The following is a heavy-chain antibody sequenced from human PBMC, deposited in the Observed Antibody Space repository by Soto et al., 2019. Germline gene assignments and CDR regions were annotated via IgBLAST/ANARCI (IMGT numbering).Heavy chain of an antibody. CDR3: AKDTKSSSLIFDYYYGMDV. Sequence: EVQLLESGGGLVQPGGSLRLSCAASGFTFSSYAMGWVRQAPGKGLEWVSAISGSGGSTYYADSVKGRFTISRDNSKNTLYLQMNSLRAEDTAVYYCAKDTKSSSLIFDYYYGMDVWGQGTTVTVSS. D-gene: IGHD6-13*01. V-gene: IGHV3-23*01. CDR2: ISGSGGST. J-gene: IGHJ6*02. CDR1: GFTFSSYA.